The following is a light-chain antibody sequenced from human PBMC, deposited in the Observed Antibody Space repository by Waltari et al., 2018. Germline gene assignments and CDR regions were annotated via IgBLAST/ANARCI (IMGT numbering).Light chain of an antibody. J-gene: IGKJ2*01. V-gene: IGKV4-1*01. CDR2: WAS. Sequence: DIVMTQSPDSLAVSLGERATINCKSSQSVSSNSHSKNYLAWYQHKPGQPPKLLIYWASTRESGVPDRFSGSGSGTDFTLTISSLQAEDVAVYYCQQYDSPPYAFGQGTKLEIK. CDR3: QQYDSPPYA. CDR1: QSVSSNSHSKNY.